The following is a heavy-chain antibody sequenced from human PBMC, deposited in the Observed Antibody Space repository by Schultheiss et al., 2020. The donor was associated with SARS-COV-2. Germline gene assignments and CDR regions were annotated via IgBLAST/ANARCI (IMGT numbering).Heavy chain of an antibody. CDR2: IYSGGST. CDR1: GFTVSSNY. J-gene: IGHJ6*02. V-gene: IGHV3-66*01. CDR3: ARAGLLNVYYGMDV. D-gene: IGHD2/OR15-2a*01. Sequence: GGSLRLSCAASGFTVSSNYMSWVRQAPGKGLEWVSVIYSGGSTYYADSVKGRFTISRDNAKNSLYLQMNSLRDEDTAVYYCARAGLLNVYYGMDVWGQGTTVTVSS.